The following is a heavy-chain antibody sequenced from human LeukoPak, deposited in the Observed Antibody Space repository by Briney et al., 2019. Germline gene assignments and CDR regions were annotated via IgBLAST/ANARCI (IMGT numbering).Heavy chain of an antibody. CDR2: IYSGGST. V-gene: IGHV3-53*01. CDR1: GFTVSSNY. J-gene: IGHJ4*02. Sequence: GGSLRLSCAASGFTVSSNYMSWVRQAPGKGLEWVSVIYSGGSTYYADSVKGRFTISRDNSKNTLYLQMNSLRAEDTAVYYCANDLGWIQLNLGRGQGTLVTVSS. CDR3: ANDLGWIQLNLG. D-gene: IGHD5-18*01.